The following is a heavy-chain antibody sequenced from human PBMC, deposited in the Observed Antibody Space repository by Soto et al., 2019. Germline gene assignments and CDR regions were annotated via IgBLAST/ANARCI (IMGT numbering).Heavy chain of an antibody. Sequence: ASVKVSCKASGYTFTSYGRSWVRQAPGQGLEWMGWISAYNGNTNYAQKLQGRVTMTTDASTTTVYMELGSLTSDDTAVYYCARAVGAALDYWGQGTLVTVSS. V-gene: IGHV1-18*01. CDR1: GYTFTSYG. CDR2: ISAYNGNT. J-gene: IGHJ4*02. D-gene: IGHD6-25*01. CDR3: ARAVGAALDY.